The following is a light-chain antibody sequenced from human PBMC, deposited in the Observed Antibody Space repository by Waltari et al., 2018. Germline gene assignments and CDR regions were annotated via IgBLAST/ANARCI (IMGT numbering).Light chain of an antibody. CDR3: QQYGRSPPYT. J-gene: IGKJ2*01. Sequence: IVFTQSQAPLSFSPGDRTNLSSRDSQSVSSCYLAWYQQKPGQAPRLLIYGTSSRATGIQGRFSGSGSGTDFILTISRLEPEEFAVYYCQQYGRSPPYTFGQGTKLEIK. CDR1: QSVSSCY. V-gene: IGKV3-20*01. CDR2: GTS.